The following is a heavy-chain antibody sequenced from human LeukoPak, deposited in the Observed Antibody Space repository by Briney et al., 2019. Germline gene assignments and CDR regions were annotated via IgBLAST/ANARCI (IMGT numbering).Heavy chain of an antibody. CDR2: LHPNSGGT. V-gene: IGHV1-2*02. Sequence: ASVKVSCKASGYRFTGYYMHWVRQAPGQGLEWMGWLHPNSGGTSYAQKFQGRVTMTRDTSISTAYMGLSRLRSDDTAVYYCARGYCSGGGCYDFDYWGQGTLVTVS. CDR3: ARGYCSGGGCYDFDY. J-gene: IGHJ4*02. D-gene: IGHD2-15*01. CDR1: GYRFTGYY.